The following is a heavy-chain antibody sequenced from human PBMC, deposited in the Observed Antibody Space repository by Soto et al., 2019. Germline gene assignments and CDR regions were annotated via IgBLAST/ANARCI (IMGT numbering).Heavy chain of an antibody. CDR1: SYTFIIYC. CDR2: SSAYNGNT. Sequence: ASVKVSCKASSYTFIIYCISWVRQAPGQGLEWMGWSSAYNGNTNYAQKLQGRVTMTTDTSTSTAYMELRSLRSDDTAVYYCARDITPYDSSAYYSGFGMVAFDIWG. D-gene: IGHD3-22*01. CDR3: ARDITPYDSSAYYSGFGMVAFDI. J-gene: IGHJ3*02. V-gene: IGHV1-18*01.